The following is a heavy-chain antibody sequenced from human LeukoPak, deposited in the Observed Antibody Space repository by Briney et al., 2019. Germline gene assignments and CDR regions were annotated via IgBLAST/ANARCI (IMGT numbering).Heavy chain of an antibody. CDR1: GFTFNNFG. CDR3: AKEMRNFGTYYYYMDV. D-gene: IGHD3-10*01. CDR2: ISYDGSDE. V-gene: IGHV3-30*18. Sequence: PGRSLRLSCAASGFTFNNFGMHWVRQAPGKGLEWVAMISYDGSDEYYADSVKGRFTISRDNSKNTLFLQMNSLRADDTAVYYCAKEMRNFGTYYYYMDVWGKGTTVTISS. J-gene: IGHJ6*03.